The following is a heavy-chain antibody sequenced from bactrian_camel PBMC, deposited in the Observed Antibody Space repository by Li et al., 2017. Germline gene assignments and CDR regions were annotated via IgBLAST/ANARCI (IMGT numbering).Heavy chain of an antibody. CDR1: GFTFSSYY. V-gene: IGHV3-2*01. D-gene: IGHD3*01. J-gene: IGHJ4*01. CDR2: IYTDGSNT. Sequence: VQLVESGGGLVQPGGSLRLSCAAFGFTFSSYYMSWVRQAPGKGLEWVSSIYTDGSNTYYADSVKGRFTISQDSARTTLFLQMNSLKPEDTAMYFCAARGLGADCSGPRRSSAEYVYWGQGTQVTVS. CDR3: AARGLGADCSGPRRSSAEYVY.